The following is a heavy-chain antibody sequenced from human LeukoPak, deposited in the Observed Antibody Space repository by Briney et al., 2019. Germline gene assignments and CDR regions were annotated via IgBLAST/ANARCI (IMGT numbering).Heavy chain of an antibody. Sequence: GASVKVSCKASGYTFSSYGISWVRQAPGQGLELVGWISTSNSLTRYPEKVQDRVSLTTDASTSTAYMELRSLRSDDAAVYYCARPTASYDTLDIWGQGTRVTVSS. CDR2: ISTSNSLT. CDR1: GYTFSSYG. J-gene: IGHJ3*02. V-gene: IGHV1-18*01. CDR3: ARPTASYDTLDI. D-gene: IGHD1-26*01.